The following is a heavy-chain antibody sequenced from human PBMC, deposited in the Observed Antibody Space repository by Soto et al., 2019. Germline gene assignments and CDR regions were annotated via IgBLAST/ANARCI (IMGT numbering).Heavy chain of an antibody. CDR2: IYPGDSDT. CDR3: ARSYYDFWSGYNYYYGMDV. Sequence: GESLKISCKGSGYSFTSYWIGWVRQMPGKGLEWMGIIYPGDSDTRYSLSFQGQVTISADKSISTAYLQWSSLKASDTAMYYCARSYYDFWSGYNYYYGMDVWGQGTTVTVSS. CDR1: GYSFTSYW. D-gene: IGHD3-3*01. V-gene: IGHV5-51*01. J-gene: IGHJ6*02.